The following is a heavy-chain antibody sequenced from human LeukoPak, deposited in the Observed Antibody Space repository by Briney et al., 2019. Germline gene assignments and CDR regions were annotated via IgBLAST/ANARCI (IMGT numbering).Heavy chain of an antibody. CDR3: AKSITIFGVATRYYYYGMDV. J-gene: IGHJ6*02. V-gene: IGHV3-9*01. Sequence: PGRSLRLSCAASGLTFDDYAMHWVRQAPGKGLEWVSGISWNSGSIGYADSVKGRFTISRDNAKNSLYLQMNSLRAEDTALYYCAKSITIFGVATRYYYYGMDVWGQGTTVTVSS. CDR1: GLTFDDYA. CDR2: ISWNSGSI. D-gene: IGHD3-3*01.